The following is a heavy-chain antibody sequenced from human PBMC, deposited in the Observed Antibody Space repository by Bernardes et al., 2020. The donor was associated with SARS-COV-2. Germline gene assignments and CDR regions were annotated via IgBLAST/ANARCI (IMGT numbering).Heavy chain of an antibody. J-gene: IGHJ5*02. CDR1: GYTFTSYD. Sequence: SVKVSCKASGYTFTSYDLNWVRQATGQGLEWMGWMNPNSGNTGYAQKFQGRLTMTRDTSISTAYMELSSLTSEDTAVYYCARDYGGNSGWFDPWGQGTLVTVSS. CDR3: ARDYGGNSGWFDP. D-gene: IGHD4-17*01. V-gene: IGHV1-8*01. CDR2: MNPNSGNT.